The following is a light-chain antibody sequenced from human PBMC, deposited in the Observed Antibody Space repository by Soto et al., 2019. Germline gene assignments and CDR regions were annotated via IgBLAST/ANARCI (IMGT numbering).Light chain of an antibody. CDR2: GAS. CDR1: ESIGSN. J-gene: IGKJ1*01. V-gene: IGKV3-15*01. Sequence: EIVMTQSPAPLSVSPGDRATLSCRASESIGSNLAWWQQRPGQAPRLLIYGASTRAPGIPARFSGSGSETEFTLTITSLQSEDFAIYYCQQWIRWTFGQGTRLEVK. CDR3: QQWIRWT.